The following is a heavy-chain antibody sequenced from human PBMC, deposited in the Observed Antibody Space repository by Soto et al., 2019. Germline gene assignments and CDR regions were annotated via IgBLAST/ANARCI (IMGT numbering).Heavy chain of an antibody. CDR2: IYYSGSA. CDR3: ARCSGYDYCLDY. Sequence: SETLSLTCTVSGGSTSSYYWSWIRQPPGKGLEWIGYIYYSGSAHYNPSLKSRVTISVDTSKNQFSLRLSSVTAADTAVYYCARCSGYDYCLDYWGQGTLVTVSS. V-gene: IGHV4-59*01. J-gene: IGHJ4*02. CDR1: GGSTSSYY. D-gene: IGHD5-12*01.